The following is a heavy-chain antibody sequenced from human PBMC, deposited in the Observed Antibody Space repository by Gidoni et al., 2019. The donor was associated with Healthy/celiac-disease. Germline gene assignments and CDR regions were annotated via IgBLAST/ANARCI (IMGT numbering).Heavy chain of an antibody. CDR1: GFPFRSYA. CDR2: ISYDGSNK. V-gene: IGHV3-30*04. D-gene: IGHD5-18*01. CDR3: ARGEDTAMETSYYYYGMDV. J-gene: IGHJ6*02. Sequence: QVQLVESGGGVVQPGRSLRLSCAPSGFPFRSYAMHWVRQAPGKGLEWVAVISYDGSNKYYADSVKGRFTISRDNSKNTLYLQMNSLRAEDTAVYYCARGEDTAMETSYYYYGMDVWGQGTTVTVSS.